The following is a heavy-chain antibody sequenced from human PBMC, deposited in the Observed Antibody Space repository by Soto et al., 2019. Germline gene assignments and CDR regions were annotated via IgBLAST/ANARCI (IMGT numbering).Heavy chain of an antibody. J-gene: IGHJ3*02. D-gene: IGHD4-17*01. Sequence: SETLSLTCTVSGGSISSYYWSWIRQPPGKGLEWIGYIYYSGSTNYNPSIKSRVTISVDTSKNQFSLKLSSLTAADTAVYYCARRYGYAFDIWGQGTMVT. CDR1: GGSISSYY. CDR2: IYYSGST. CDR3: ARRYGYAFDI. V-gene: IGHV4-59*01.